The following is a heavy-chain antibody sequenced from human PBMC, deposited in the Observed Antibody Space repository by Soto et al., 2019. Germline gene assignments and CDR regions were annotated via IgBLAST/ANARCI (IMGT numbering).Heavy chain of an antibody. CDR3: AREPGWTATECYAFDS. Sequence: SETLSLTCTVSGVSISSSDYAWSWIRQSPQKVLEWIAYIYFKGSMHPSPSFRSRATISRYTSTNEVFLSLTSVAAGDAAVYYCAREPGWTATECYAFDSGGQGALVT. V-gene: IGHV4-30-4*01. CDR2: IYFKGSM. CDR1: GVSISSSDYA. D-gene: IGHD2-2*01. J-gene: IGHJ5*01.